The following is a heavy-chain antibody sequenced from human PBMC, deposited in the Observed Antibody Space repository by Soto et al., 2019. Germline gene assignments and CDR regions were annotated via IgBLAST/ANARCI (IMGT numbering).Heavy chain of an antibody. J-gene: IGHJ5*02. CDR1: GASVSTGAYY. V-gene: IGHV4-31*03. CDR3: VRALRHTAMVYPWFDP. D-gene: IGHD5-18*01. Sequence: SETLSLTCTVSGASVSTGAYYWGWVRQRPGKGLEWVGYIYESGYTYYNTSLKSRLTISLDRSNNQFSLGLTSVTAADTAVYYCVRALRHTAMVYPWFDPRGQGTLVTVSS. CDR2: IYESGYT.